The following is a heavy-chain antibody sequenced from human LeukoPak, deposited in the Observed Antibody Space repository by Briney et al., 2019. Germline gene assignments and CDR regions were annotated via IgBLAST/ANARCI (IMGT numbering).Heavy chain of an antibody. J-gene: IGHJ4*02. V-gene: IGHV3-33*01. CDR3: ARGPVGHYYDSSGYYYFDY. CDR2: IWYDGSNK. CDR1: GFTFSSYG. Sequence: GGSLRLSCAASGFTFSSYGMHWVRLAPGKGLEWVAVIWYDGSNKYYVDSVKGRFTISRDNSKNTLYLQMNSLRAEDTAVYYCARGPVGHYYDSSGYYYFDYWGQGTLVTVSS. D-gene: IGHD3-22*01.